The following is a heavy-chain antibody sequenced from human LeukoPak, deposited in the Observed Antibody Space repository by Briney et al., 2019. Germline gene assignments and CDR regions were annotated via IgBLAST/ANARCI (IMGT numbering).Heavy chain of an antibody. CDR1: GFTFSSYA. V-gene: IGHV3-23*01. Sequence: GGSLRLSCAASGFTFSSYATSWVRQAPGKGLEWVSAISGSGGSTYYADSVKGRFTISRDNSKNTLYLQMNSLRAEDTAVYYCAKDLWAWRDTAMVSGGIDYWGQGTLVTVSS. CDR3: AKDLWAWRDTAMVSGGIDY. J-gene: IGHJ4*02. D-gene: IGHD5-18*01. CDR2: ISGSGGST.